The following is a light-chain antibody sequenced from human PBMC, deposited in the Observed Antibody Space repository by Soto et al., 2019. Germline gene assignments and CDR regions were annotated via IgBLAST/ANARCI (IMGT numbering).Light chain of an antibody. Sequence: DIQMTQSPSSLSASIGDSVTITCRASQTIIGYLNWYQQKPGKAPRLLINAASNLQSGVPSRFRGSGSETDFTLTITRLQPEDFATYYCQQSYTTPRTFGQGTKVEIQ. CDR1: QTIIGY. J-gene: IGKJ1*01. V-gene: IGKV1-39*01. CDR3: QQSYTTPRT. CDR2: AAS.